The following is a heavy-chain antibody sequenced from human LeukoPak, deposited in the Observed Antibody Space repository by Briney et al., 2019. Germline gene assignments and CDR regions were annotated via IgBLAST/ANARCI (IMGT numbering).Heavy chain of an antibody. CDR3: ARHQWVPAFDI. V-gene: IGHV1-46*01. Sequence: GASVKVSCKAPGDTFTSYYMHWVRQAPGQGPEWMGIINPGGDSTIYAQKFQGRVTMTRDTSTSTAYMELSSLRSEDTAVYYCARHQWVPAFDIWGQGTMVTVSS. CDR2: INPGGDST. J-gene: IGHJ3*02. CDR1: GDTFTSYY. D-gene: IGHD1-26*01.